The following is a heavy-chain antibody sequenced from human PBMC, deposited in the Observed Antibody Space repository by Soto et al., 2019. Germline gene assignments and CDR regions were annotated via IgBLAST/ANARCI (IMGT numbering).Heavy chain of an antibody. D-gene: IGHD1-1*01. CDR3: ARQAEEYSNWFDP. Sequence: PSETLSLTCTVSGGSISSYYWGWIRQPPGKGLEWIGYIYYSGSTNYNPSLKSRVTISVDTSKNQFSLKLSSVTAADTAVYYCARQAEEYSNWFDPWGQGTLVTVSS. V-gene: IGHV4-59*08. CDR2: IYYSGST. J-gene: IGHJ5*02. CDR1: GGSISSYY.